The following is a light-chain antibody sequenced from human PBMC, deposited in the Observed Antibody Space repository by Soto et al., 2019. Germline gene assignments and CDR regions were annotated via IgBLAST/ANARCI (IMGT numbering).Light chain of an antibody. CDR2: RTN. V-gene: IGLV1-47*01. CDR3: AAWDDSLV. Sequence: QSVLTQPPSASGTPGQRVTISCSGSSSNIGSNYVYWYQQVPGTAPKLLIYRTNQRPSGDPDRFSGSKSGTSASLAISGLRSEDEADYFCAAWDDSLVFGGGTKLTVL. J-gene: IGLJ2*01. CDR1: SSNIGSNY.